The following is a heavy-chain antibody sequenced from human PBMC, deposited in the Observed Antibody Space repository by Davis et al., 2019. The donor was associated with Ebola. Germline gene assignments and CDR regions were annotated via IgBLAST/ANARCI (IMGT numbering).Heavy chain of an antibody. V-gene: IGHV3-23*01. CDR1: GFTFSSYA. CDR3: AKGVRYFDWLKAYYGMDV. D-gene: IGHD3-9*01. Sequence: GESLKISCAASGFTFSSYAMSWVRQAPGKGLEWVSAISGSGGSTYYADSVKGRFTISRDNAKNSLYLQMNSLRAEDTALYYCAKGVRYFDWLKAYYGMDVWGQGTTVTVSS. J-gene: IGHJ6*02. CDR2: ISGSGGST.